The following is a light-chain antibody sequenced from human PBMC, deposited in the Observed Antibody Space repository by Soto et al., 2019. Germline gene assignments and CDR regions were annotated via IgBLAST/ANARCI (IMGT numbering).Light chain of an antibody. J-gene: IGKJ1*01. Sequence: DIQITQSPSTRSASVGDRVTITCRASQSICSWLAWYQQKPGKAPKLLIYDASSLESGVPSRFSGSGAGTEFTRTISSLQPDDFATYCCQQYNSYPWTFGQGTKVDIK. CDR2: DAS. V-gene: IGKV1-5*01. CDR3: QQYNSYPWT. CDR1: QSICSW.